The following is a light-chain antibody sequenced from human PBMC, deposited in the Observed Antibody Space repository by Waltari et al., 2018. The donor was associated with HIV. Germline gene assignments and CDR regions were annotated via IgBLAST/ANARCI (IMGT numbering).Light chain of an antibody. J-gene: IGLJ2*01. CDR2: DVS. CDR1: SRDVGGYNY. V-gene: IGLV2-14*01. CDR3: SSYTSSSTLVV. Sequence: QSALTQPASVSGSPGQSITISCTGPSRDVGGYNYVSWYQQHPGKAPKLMMYDVSKRPSGVSNRFSGSKSGNTASLTISGLQAEDEADYYCSSYTSSSTLVVFGGGTKLTVL.